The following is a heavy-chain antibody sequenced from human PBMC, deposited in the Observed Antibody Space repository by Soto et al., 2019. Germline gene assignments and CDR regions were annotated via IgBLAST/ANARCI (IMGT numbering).Heavy chain of an antibody. Sequence: GGALRLSCAASGFTFSSYAMHWVRQAPGKGLEWVSSISSSSSYIYYADSVKGRFTISRDNAKNSLYLQMNSLRAEDTAVYYCATPGGYSSGWGAFDIWGQGTMVTVSS. J-gene: IGHJ3*02. CDR1: GFTFSSYA. CDR2: ISSSSSYI. D-gene: IGHD6-19*01. CDR3: ATPGGYSSGWGAFDI. V-gene: IGHV3-21*01.